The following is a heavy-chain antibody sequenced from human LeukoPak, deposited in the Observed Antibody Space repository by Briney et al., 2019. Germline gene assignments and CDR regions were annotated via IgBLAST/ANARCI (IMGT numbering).Heavy chain of an antibody. V-gene: IGHV4-61*09. CDR3: ARPYYGSGSYRQDAFDI. D-gene: IGHD3-10*01. CDR1: GGSIISGSYY. Sequence: PSQTLSLTCAVSGGSIISGSYYWSWIRQPAGKGLEWIGYIYTSGSTDYNPSLKSRITISVDTSKNHFSLRLSSVTAADTAVYYCARPYYGSGSYRQDAFDIWGQGTMVTVSS. CDR2: IYTSGST. J-gene: IGHJ3*02.